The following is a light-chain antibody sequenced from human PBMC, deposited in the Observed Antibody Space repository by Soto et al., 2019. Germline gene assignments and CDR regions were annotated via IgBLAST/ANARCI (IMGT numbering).Light chain of an antibody. CDR2: GAS. Sequence: EIVLTQSPGTLSLSPGERATLSCRASQSVGSTYLAWYQHKPGQAPRLLIYGASNRATGIPDRFSGSGSGTDFTLIISILEPEDFAVYYCQRYGRSPPTYAFGQGTKLEIK. CDR1: QSVGSTY. CDR3: QRYGRSPPTYA. V-gene: IGKV3-20*01. J-gene: IGKJ2*01.